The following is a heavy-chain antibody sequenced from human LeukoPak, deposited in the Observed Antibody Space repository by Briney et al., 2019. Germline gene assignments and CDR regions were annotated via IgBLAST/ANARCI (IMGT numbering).Heavy chain of an antibody. J-gene: IGHJ5*02. V-gene: IGHV4-38-2*01. D-gene: IGHD2-15*01. CDR2: IYHSGST. CDR1: GYSISSGYY. Sequence: SETLSLTCAVSGYSISSGYYWGWIRQPPGKGLEWIGSIYHSGSTYYNPSLKSRVTISVDTSKNQFSLKLSSVTAADTAVYYCARHDFVVVVAANPWFDPWGQGTLVTVSS. CDR3: ARHDFVVVVAANPWFDP.